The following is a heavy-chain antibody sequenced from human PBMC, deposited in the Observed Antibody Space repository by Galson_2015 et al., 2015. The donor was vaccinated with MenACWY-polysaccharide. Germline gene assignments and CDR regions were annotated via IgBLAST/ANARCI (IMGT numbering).Heavy chain of an antibody. V-gene: IGHV1-8*01. CDR1: GYTFTSSD. D-gene: IGHD2-2*02. CDR2: MNPNSGNT. Sequence: SVKVSCKASGYTFTSSDINWVRQATGQGPEWMGWMNPNSGNTGYAQKFRGRVPMTRDTSISKAYMELSSLRSADTAVYYCARGHESHCSDTSCYSFQHWGQGTLVTVSS. CDR3: ARGHESHCSDTSCYSFQH. J-gene: IGHJ1*01.